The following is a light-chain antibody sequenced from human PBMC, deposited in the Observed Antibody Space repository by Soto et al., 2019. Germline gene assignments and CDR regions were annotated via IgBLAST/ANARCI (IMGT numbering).Light chain of an antibody. CDR3: NSFRVSHLYV. CDR2: EVT. J-gene: IGLJ1*01. Sequence: QSVLGQPGSVSGSPGQTITISCTGTSSDVGGYNAVSWYQHHPGKAPKLIIYEVTHRPSGVSDRFSASKSGNTASLTISGLQAEDEADYYCNSFRVSHLYVFGTGTQGTVL. CDR1: SSDVGGYNA. V-gene: IGLV2-14*01.